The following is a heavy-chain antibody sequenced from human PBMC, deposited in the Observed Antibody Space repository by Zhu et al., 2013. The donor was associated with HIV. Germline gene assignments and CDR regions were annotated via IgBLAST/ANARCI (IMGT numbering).Heavy chain of an antibody. D-gene: IGHD3-9*01. V-gene: IGHV4-34*01. CDR1: GGSISGYY. Sequence: QVQLQESGPGLVKPSETLSLTCTVSGGSISGYYWSWIRQPPGKGLEWIGEINHSGSTNYNPSLKSRVTISVDTSKNQFSLKLSSVTAADTAVYYCARGGGYYDILTGYYNHYYYGMDVWGQGTTVTVSS. J-gene: IGHJ6*02. CDR3: ARGGGYYDILTGYYNHYYYGMDV. CDR2: INHSGST.